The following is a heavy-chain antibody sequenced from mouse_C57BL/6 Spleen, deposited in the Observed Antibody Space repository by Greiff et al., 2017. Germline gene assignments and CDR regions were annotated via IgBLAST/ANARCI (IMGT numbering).Heavy chain of an antibody. Sequence: VQRVESGPGLVAPSQSLSITCTVSGFSLTSYAISWVRQPPGKGLEWLGVIWTGGGTNYNSALKSRLSISKDNSKSQVFLKMNSLQTDDTARYYCARNYDGYYYAMDYWGQGTSVTVSS. J-gene: IGHJ4*01. V-gene: IGHV2-9-1*01. CDR1: GFSLTSYA. CDR3: ARNYDGYYYAMDY. CDR2: IWTGGGT. D-gene: IGHD2-3*01.